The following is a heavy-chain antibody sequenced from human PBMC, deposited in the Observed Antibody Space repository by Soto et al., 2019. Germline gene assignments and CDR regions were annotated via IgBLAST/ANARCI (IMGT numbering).Heavy chain of an antibody. V-gene: IGHV3-30*03. Sequence: PGGSLRLSCAASDFDFSSYGIHWVRQAPGKGLEWVAASSYDGRETFYVDSAKGRFTVSKEMSKNTAFLQMNALRHEDTAVYFCARDSGWPILNFDNWGQGTPVTVSS. CDR2: SSYDGRET. D-gene: IGHD3-10*01. CDR1: DFDFSSYG. J-gene: IGHJ4*02. CDR3: ARDSGWPILNFDN.